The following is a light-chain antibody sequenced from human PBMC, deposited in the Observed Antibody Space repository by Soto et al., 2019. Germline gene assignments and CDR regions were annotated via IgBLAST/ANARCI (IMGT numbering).Light chain of an antibody. Sequence: QSVLTQPASVAGSPGQSITISCTGTSSDVAAYNYVSWYQQHPGKAPKLMVYDVSNRPSGVSNRFSGSKSGNTASLTISGLQAEDEADYYSSSYTSGGNYVFGTGTKVTVL. CDR3: SSYTSGGNYV. CDR2: DVS. J-gene: IGLJ1*01. V-gene: IGLV2-14*03. CDR1: SSDVAAYNY.